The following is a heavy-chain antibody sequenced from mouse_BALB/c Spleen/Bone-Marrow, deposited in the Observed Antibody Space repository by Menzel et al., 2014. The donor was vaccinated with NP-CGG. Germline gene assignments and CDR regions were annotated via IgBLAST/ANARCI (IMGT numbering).Heavy chain of an antibody. V-gene: IGHV5-6*01. D-gene: IGHD1-1*01. Sequence: EVMLVESGGDLVKPGGSLKLSCVASGFTFSSYGMSWVRQTPDKRLEWVATISSGGSYTYYPDSVKGRFTISRDNAKNTLYLQMSCLKSEDTAMYYCGRNYYGSSYYFDYWGQGTTLTVSS. J-gene: IGHJ2*01. CDR2: ISSGGSYT. CDR1: GFTFSSYG. CDR3: GRNYYGSSYYFDY.